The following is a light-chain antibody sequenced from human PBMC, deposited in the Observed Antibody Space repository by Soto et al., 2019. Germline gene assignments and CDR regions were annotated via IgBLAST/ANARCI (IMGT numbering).Light chain of an antibody. J-gene: IGLJ1*01. Sequence: QSVLTQPASVSGSPGQSITISCIGTRKDVRDNNYVSWYQRQPGKHHQLIIFDVSTRPSGVSDRFSGSKSGNTASLTISCFQADDEADYFCTSYSTSTIPYVFGSGTKVTVL. CDR1: RKDVRDNNY. CDR2: DVS. CDR3: TSYSTSTIPYV. V-gene: IGLV2-14*03.